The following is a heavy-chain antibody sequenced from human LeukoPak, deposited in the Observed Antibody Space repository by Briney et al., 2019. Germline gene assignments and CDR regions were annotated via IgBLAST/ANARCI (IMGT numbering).Heavy chain of an antibody. CDR1: GFTFSSYA. Sequence: SGGSLRLSCAASGFTFSSYAMSWVRQAPGKGLEWVSAISGSGGSTYYADSVKGRFTISRDNSKNTLYLQMNSLRAEDTAVYYCAKDPGLSALDGSYYAGYFDYWGQGTLVTVSS. CDR2: ISGSGGST. V-gene: IGHV3-23*01. D-gene: IGHD1-26*01. J-gene: IGHJ4*02. CDR3: AKDPGLSALDGSYYAGYFDY.